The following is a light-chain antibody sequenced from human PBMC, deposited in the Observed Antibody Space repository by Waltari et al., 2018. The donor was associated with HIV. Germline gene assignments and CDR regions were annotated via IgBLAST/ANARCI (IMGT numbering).Light chain of an antibody. CDR3: RPWDSNSAV. V-gene: IGLV3-1*01. CDR2: QST. J-gene: IGLJ2*01. CDR1: ELGNKD. Sequence: SYELAQPPSVSVSPGQTAIISCSGDELGNKDACWYQQKPGQSPVLVIFQSTRRPSGFRDRCSGTNSWNTATLTISGAQAVDAAVYYCRPWDSNSAVFGGGTKLTVL.